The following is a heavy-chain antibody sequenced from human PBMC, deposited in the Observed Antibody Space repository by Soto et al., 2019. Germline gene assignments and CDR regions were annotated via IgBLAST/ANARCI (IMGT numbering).Heavy chain of an antibody. CDR1: GYTLTELS. CDR2: FDPEDGET. J-gene: IGHJ6*03. D-gene: IGHD4-17*01. Sequence: ASVKVSCKASGYTLTELSRHWVRQAPGKGLEWMGGFDPEDGETIYAQKFQGRVTMTEDTSTDTAYMELSSLRSEDTPVYYCATGRRPTGYYYMDVWGKGTTVTVSS. V-gene: IGHV1-24*01. CDR3: ATGRRPTGYYYMDV.